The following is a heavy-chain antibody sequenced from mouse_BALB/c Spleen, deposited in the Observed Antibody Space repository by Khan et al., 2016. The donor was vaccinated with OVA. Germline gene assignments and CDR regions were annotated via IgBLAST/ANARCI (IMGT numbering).Heavy chain of an antibody. V-gene: IGHV3-6*02. CDR3: ARNYDGDSLWFAY. J-gene: IGHJ3*01. D-gene: IGHD2-13*01. Sequence: EVQLEVSGPGLVKPSQSLSLTCSVTGFSFTSGYFWKCLRPSAGNKLEWMGSISYDSSNFYSPFLNNLVSTTHDTSKNQFLLMLNYVTTEEKATYNCARNYDGDSLWFAYWGQGTLVTVSA. CDR2: ISYDSSN. CDR1: GFSFTSGYF.